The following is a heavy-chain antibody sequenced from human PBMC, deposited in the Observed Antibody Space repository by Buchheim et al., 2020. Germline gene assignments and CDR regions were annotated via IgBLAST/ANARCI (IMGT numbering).Heavy chain of an antibody. J-gene: IGHJ4*01. CDR3: ARGGPLYSGSPSPLDY. CDR2: IYYSGSS. CDR1: GDSISDGGFY. D-gene: IGHD6-13*01. Sequence: QVQLRESGPGLVKPSQTLSLTCTVSGDSISDGGFYWSWIRQHPGKGLEWIGYIYYSGSSYYNPSLKSRVSISVDTSKNQFSLKLISVTAADTAVYYCARGGPLYSGSPSPLDYWGHGTL. V-gene: IGHV4-31*03.